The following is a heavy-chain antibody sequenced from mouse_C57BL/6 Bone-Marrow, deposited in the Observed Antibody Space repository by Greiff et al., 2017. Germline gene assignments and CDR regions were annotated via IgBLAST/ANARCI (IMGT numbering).Heavy chain of an antibody. CDR2: IDPETGGT. J-gene: IGHJ3*01. CDR1: GYTFTDYE. V-gene: IGHV1-15*01. Sequence: QVQLQQSGAELVRPGASVTLSCKASGYTFTDYEMHWVKQTPVHGLEWIGAIDPETGGTAYNQKFKGKAILTADKSSSTAYMELRSLTSEDSAVYYCTRSETVLRYAYWGQGTLVTVSA. D-gene: IGHD1-1*01. CDR3: TRSETVLRYAY.